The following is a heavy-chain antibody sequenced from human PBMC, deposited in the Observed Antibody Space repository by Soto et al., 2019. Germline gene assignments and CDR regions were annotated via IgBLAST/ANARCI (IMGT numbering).Heavy chain of an antibody. CDR1: GFSFSNYA. V-gene: IGHV3-23*01. Sequence: GGSLRLSCAASGFSFSNYAVGWVRQTPGKGLEWVSVISGNAGRTYYADSVKGRFTISRDNSRETLSLQVDSVRGEDTATYYCAKTKGNYCSGGSCYYFDKWGQGVLVTVSS. CDR2: ISGNAGRT. CDR3: AKTKGNYCSGGSCYYFDK. D-gene: IGHD2-15*01. J-gene: IGHJ4*02.